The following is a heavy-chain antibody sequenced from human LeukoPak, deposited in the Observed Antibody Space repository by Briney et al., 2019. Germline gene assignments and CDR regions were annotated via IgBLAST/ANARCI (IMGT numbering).Heavy chain of an antibody. V-gene: IGHV1-18*01. CDR2: ISAYNGNT. CDR3: ARDRGPYCSGGSCLPDY. D-gene: IGHD2-15*01. Sequence: ASVKVSCKASGYTFTSYGISWVRQAPGQGLEWMGWISAYNGNTNYAQKLQGRVTMTTDTSTSTAYMELRSLRSDDTAVYYCARDRGPYCSGGSCLPDYWGQGTLVTVSS. J-gene: IGHJ4*02. CDR1: GYTFTSYG.